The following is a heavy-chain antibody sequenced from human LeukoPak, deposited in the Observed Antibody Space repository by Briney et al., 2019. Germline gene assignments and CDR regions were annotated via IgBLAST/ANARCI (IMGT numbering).Heavy chain of an antibody. V-gene: IGHV1-46*03. Sequence: GASVKVSCKASGYTFTSDYMHWVRQAPGQGLEWMGIINPSGSSTSYAQKFQGRVTMTRDTSTSTFYMELSSLRSEDTAVYYCARGGAARLIWFDPWGQGTLVTVSS. J-gene: IGHJ5*02. CDR1: GYTFTSDY. CDR2: INPSGSST. CDR3: ARGGAARLIWFDP. D-gene: IGHD6-6*01.